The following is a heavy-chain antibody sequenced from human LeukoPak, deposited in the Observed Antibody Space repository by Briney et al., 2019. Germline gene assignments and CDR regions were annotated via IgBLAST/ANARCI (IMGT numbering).Heavy chain of an antibody. CDR3: AKADGGSCYSVCDY. CDR1: GFTFGSYA. J-gene: IGHJ4*02. Sequence: GGSLRLSCAASGFTFGSYAMSWVRQAPGKGLEWVSVISGSGGSTFSAASVKGRFTISRDNSKNTLYLQMNSLRAEDTALYFCAKADGGSCYSVCDYWGQGTLVSVSS. CDR2: ISGSGGST. V-gene: IGHV3-23*01. D-gene: IGHD2-15*01.